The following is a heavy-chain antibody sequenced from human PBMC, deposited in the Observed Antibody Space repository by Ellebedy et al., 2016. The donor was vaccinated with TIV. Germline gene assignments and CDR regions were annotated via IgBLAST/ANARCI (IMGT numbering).Heavy chain of an antibody. V-gene: IGHV6-1*01. CDR1: GDSVSSNSAA. Sequence: SETLSLXXAISGDSVSSNSAAWNWIRQSPSRGLEWLGRTYFRSKWYHDYAVSVKGRLSISPDTSKNQFSLQLNSLTPEDTAVYYCAREGPGYDPWGQGTLVTVSS. D-gene: IGHD3-9*01. J-gene: IGHJ5*02. CDR3: AREGPGYDP. CDR2: TYFRSKWYH.